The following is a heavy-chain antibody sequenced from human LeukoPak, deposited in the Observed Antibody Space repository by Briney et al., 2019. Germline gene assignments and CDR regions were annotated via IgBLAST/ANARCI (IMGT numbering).Heavy chain of an antibody. CDR2: IYPRDGST. CDR3: ARDQEGFDY. Sequence: ASVKVSCKASGYTFTSNYIHWVRQAPGQGLEWMGMIYPRDGSTSYAQKFQGRVTVTRDTSTSTVHMELSGLRSEDTAVYYCARDQEGFDYWCQGALVTVSS. CDR1: GYTFTSNY. J-gene: IGHJ4*02. V-gene: IGHV1-46*01.